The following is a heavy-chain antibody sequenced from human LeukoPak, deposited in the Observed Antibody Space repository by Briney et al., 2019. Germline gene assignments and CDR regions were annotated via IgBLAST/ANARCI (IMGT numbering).Heavy chain of an antibody. J-gene: IGHJ4*02. D-gene: IGHD2-2*01. CDR2: IYYSGST. Sequence: SETLSLTCTVSGGSISSYYWSWIRQPPGKGLEWIGYIYYSGSTNYNPSLKSRVTISVDTSKNQFSLKLSSVTAADTAVYYCARHRDIVVVPAAVIPAWFDYSGQGTLVTVSS. CDR3: ARHRDIVVVPAAVIPAWFDY. V-gene: IGHV4-59*08. CDR1: GGSISSYY.